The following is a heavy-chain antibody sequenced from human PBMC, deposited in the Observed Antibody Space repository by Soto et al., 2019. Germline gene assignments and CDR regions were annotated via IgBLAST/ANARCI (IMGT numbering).Heavy chain of an antibody. Sequence: SETLSLTCTVSGGSVSSGSYYWSWIRQPPGKGLEWIGYIYYSGSTNYNPSLKRRVTISVDTSKNQFSLKLSSVTAADTAVYYCARGHDILTGYIYYLDYWGQGTLVTVSS. CDR3: ARGHDILTGYIYYLDY. V-gene: IGHV4-61*01. J-gene: IGHJ4*02. D-gene: IGHD3-9*01. CDR1: GGSVSSGSYY. CDR2: IYYSGST.